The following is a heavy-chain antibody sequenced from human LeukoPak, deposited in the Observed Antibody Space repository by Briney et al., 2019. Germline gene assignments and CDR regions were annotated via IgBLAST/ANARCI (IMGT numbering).Heavy chain of an antibody. CDR2: IYYSGST. J-gene: IGHJ4*02. V-gene: IGHV4-59*01. CDR1: GGSISSYY. D-gene: IGHD4-11*01. CDR3: ARELGDYSAVFDY. Sequence: PSETLSLTCTVSGGSISSYYWSWIRQPPGKGLEWIGYIYYSGSTNYNPSLKSRVTISVDTSKNQFSLKLSSVTAADTAVYYCARELGDYSAVFDYWGQGTLVTVSS.